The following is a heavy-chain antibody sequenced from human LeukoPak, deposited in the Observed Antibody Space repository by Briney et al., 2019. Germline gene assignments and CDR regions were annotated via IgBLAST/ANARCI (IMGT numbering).Heavy chain of an antibody. Sequence: PGGALRLSCAASGFTFSGYAMSWVRQTPGKGLEWVSGISDDGISTYYADSVKGRFTISRDNSKNTVYVQMNSLRAKDTAVYYCAKFRGGDIPAYHFDYWGQGALVTVSS. J-gene: IGHJ4*02. CDR2: ISDDGIST. CDR3: AKFRGGDIPAYHFDY. V-gene: IGHV3-23*01. CDR1: GFTFSGYA. D-gene: IGHD2-21*02.